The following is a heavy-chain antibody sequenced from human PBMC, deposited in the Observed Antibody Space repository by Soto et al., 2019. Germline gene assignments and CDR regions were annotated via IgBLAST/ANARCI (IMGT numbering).Heavy chain of an antibody. Sequence: GGSLRLSCSASGFTFSSYAMHWVRQAPGKGLEYVSAISSNGGSTYYADSVKGRFTISRDNSKNTLYLQMNSLRAEDTAVYYCAKDPYYDFWSGYYQKGGNWFDPWGQGTLVTVSS. CDR3: AKDPYYDFWSGYYQKGGNWFDP. D-gene: IGHD3-3*01. CDR2: ISSNGGST. J-gene: IGHJ5*02. V-gene: IGHV3-64*04. CDR1: GFTFSSYA.